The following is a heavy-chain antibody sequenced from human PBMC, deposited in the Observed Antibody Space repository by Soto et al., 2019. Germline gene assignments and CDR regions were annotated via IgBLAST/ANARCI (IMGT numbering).Heavy chain of an antibody. CDR3: ARDRLPMVVVVMGWFDP. Sequence: QVQLVESGGALVKPGGSLRLSCAASGFSFRDYYMSWIRQAPGKGLEWISYISGSGNTIYYADSVKRRFIISRDNAKNSLFLQMNSLRADDTAVYYCARDRLPMVVVVMGWFDPWGQGTLVTVSS. CDR2: ISGSGNTI. V-gene: IGHV3-11*01. CDR1: GFSFRDYY. J-gene: IGHJ5*02. D-gene: IGHD3-22*01.